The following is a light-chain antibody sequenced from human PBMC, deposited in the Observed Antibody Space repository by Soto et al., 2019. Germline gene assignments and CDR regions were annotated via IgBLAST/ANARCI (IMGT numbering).Light chain of an antibody. CDR3: GSYTSTSTPYV. Sequence: QSALTQPASVSGSPGQSITISCTGTSSDIGGYNYVSWYQQHPGKAPKLMIYEVSNRPSGLSNRFSGSKSGNTASLTISGLQAEDEAEYYCGSYTSTSTPYVFGTGTKVTVL. CDR1: SSDIGGYNY. CDR2: EVS. V-gene: IGLV2-14*01. J-gene: IGLJ1*01.